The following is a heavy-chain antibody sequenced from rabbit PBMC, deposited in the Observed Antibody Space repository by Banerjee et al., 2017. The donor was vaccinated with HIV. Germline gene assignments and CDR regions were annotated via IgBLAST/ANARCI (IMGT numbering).Heavy chain of an antibody. CDR2: INTNSGNT. Sequence: QEQLEESGGDLVQPEGSLTLTCTASGFSFSSNVVCWVRQAPGKGLEWIGCINTNSGNTVYASWAKGRFTISKPSSPTVPLQMTSLTAADTASYFCARDLAGAICWNFNLWGQGTLVTVS. CDR1: GFSFSSNV. V-gene: IGHV1S45*01. J-gene: IGHJ4*01. CDR3: ARDLAGAICWNFNL. D-gene: IGHD4-1*01.